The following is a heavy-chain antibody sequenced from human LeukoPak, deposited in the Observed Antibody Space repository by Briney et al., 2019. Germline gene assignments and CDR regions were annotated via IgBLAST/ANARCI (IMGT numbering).Heavy chain of an antibody. J-gene: IGHJ4*02. V-gene: IGHV3-23*01. CDR1: GFTFSSYS. Sequence: GGSLRLSCAASGFTFSSYSMNWVRQAPGKGLEWVSAISGSGGSTYYADSVKGRFTISRDNAKNSLYLQMNSLRAEDTALYYCAKENVVVPTAIPGGFDYWGQGTLVTVSS. D-gene: IGHD2-2*01. CDR3: AKENVVVPTAIPGGFDY. CDR2: ISGSGGST.